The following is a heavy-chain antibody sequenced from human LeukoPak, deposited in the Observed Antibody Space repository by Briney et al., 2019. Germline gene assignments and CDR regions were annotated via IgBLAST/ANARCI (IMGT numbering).Heavy chain of an antibody. Sequence: PSETLSLTCAVSGYSISSSSWWGWIRQPPGKGLEWIGYIYYSGSTYYNPSLKSRVTMSVDTPKNQFSLKLSSVTAVDTAVYYCARNLLGIAVAGSWGQGILVTVSS. CDR2: IYYSGST. CDR3: ARNLLGIAVAGS. D-gene: IGHD6-13*01. V-gene: IGHV4-28*01. CDR1: GYSISSSSW. J-gene: IGHJ5*02.